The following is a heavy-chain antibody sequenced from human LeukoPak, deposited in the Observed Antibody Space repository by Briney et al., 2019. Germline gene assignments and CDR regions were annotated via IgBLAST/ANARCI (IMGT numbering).Heavy chain of an antibody. CDR2: IGIAGDT. CDR1: GFTFSSYD. D-gene: IGHD6-6*01. CDR3: ARAPPYSSASWGYYGMDV. J-gene: IGHJ6*02. V-gene: IGHV3-13*01. Sequence: PGGSLRLSCAASGFTFSSYDMHWVRQTTGKGLEWVSSIGIAGDTYYPGSVKGRFTTSRENAKNSLYLQMNSLRAGDTAVYYCARAPPYSSASWGYYGMDVWGQGTTVTVSS.